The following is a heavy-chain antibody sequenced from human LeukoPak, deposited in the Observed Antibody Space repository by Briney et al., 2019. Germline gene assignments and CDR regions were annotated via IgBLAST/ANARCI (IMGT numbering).Heavy chain of an antibody. J-gene: IGHJ4*02. CDR2: VYYSGTT. Sequence: SETLSLTCTVPGGSISSYYWSWIRQPPGKGLEWIGYVYYSGTTKYNPSLKSRATISVDTSNNQFSLKLSSETATDTSVYYRARQGGECSSWSYFDFWGQGALVTVSS. D-gene: IGHD6-13*01. CDR3: ARQGGECSSWSYFDF. V-gene: IGHV4-59*08. CDR1: GGSISSYY.